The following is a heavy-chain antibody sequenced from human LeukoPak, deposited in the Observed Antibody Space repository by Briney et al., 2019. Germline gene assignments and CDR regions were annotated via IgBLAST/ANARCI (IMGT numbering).Heavy chain of an antibody. CDR3: ARPPTGSYYEYFQH. Sequence: SQTLSLTCTLSGGSISSGSYYWTWVRQPAGKGLEWIGRIYSSGSTDYNPSLKSRVTISVDTSKNQFSLKLSSVTAADTAVYYCARPPTGSYYEYFQHWGQGTLVTVSS. V-gene: IGHV4-61*02. J-gene: IGHJ1*01. D-gene: IGHD1-26*01. CDR2: IYSSGST. CDR1: GGSISSGSYY.